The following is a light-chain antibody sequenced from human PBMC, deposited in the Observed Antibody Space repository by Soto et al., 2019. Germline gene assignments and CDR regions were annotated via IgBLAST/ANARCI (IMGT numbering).Light chain of an antibody. CDR2: WAS. J-gene: IGKJ1*01. CDR3: QQYYGTPQT. V-gene: IGKV4-1*01. Sequence: DFVMTQSPDSLSVSLGERATINCKASQSVLSSSNNKNYLAWYQQKPGQPPKLLIYWASTRESGVPDRFSGCGSGTDFTLTIRSLQAEDVAVYYCQQYYGTPQTFGHGTKVEIK. CDR1: QSVLSSSNNKNY.